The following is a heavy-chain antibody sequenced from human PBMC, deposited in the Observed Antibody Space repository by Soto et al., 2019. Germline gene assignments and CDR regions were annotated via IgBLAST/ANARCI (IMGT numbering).Heavy chain of an antibody. J-gene: IGHJ4*02. D-gene: IGHD2-21*02. CDR1: GGTFTNDA. V-gene: IGHV1-69*01. CDR2: IIPFFGTP. Sequence: QVHLVQSGAEVKKSGSSVRVSCTASGGTFTNDAISCVRQAPGQGLEWLGRIIPFFGTPDYSQSFQGRLTITADESTGTAYMDLRSLRSDDTAVYYCAREVVTETTLGYFDFWGQGTLVTVSS. CDR3: AREVVTETTLGYFDF.